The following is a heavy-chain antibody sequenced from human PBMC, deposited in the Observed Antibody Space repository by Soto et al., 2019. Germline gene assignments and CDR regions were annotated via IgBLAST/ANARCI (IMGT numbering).Heavy chain of an antibody. Sequence: ASVKVSCKASGYTFTSYYMHWVRQAPGQGLEWMGIINPSGGSTSYAQKFQGRVTMTRDTSTSTVYMELSSLRSEDTAVYYCARVYSSGWYFHRFDPWGQGTLVTVSS. CDR2: INPSGGST. CDR1: GYTFTSYY. CDR3: ARVYSSGWYFHRFDP. V-gene: IGHV1-46*01. J-gene: IGHJ5*02. D-gene: IGHD6-19*01.